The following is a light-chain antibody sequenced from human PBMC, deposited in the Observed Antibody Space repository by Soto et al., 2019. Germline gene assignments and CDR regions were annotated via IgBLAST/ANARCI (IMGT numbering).Light chain of an antibody. CDR3: QQYNNWPRT. CDR1: QSVNSN. CDR2: GAS. V-gene: IGKV3-15*01. J-gene: IGKJ1*01. Sequence: EVVMTQSPDTLSVSPGERATLSCRASQSVNSNLAWYQQKLGQAPRLLIYGASTRATDIPPRFSGSGSGTEFTLTISSLQSEDFASYYCQQYNNWPRTFGQGTKVEIK.